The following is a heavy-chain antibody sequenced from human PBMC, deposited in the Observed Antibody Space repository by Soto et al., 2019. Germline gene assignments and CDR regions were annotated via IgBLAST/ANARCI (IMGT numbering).Heavy chain of an antibody. V-gene: IGHV4-39*01. J-gene: IGHJ4*02. D-gene: IGHD5-18*01. CDR2: IYYSGST. Sequence: KLSETLSLTCTVSGGSISSSSYYWGWIRQPPGKGLEWIGSIYYSGSTYYNPSLKSRVTISVDTSKNQFSLKLSSVTAADTAVYYCARLGGYSYGDYFDYWGQGTLVTVSS. CDR1: GGSISSSSYY. CDR3: ARLGGYSYGDYFDY.